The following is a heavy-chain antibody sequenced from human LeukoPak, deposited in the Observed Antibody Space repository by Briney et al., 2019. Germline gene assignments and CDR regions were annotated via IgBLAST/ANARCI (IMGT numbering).Heavy chain of an antibody. Sequence: GASVKVSCKASGYTFTSYDINWVRQATGQGLEWMGWMNPNSGNTGYAQKFQGRVTITRNTSISTAYMELSSLRSEDTAVYYCARTVYGSGSHLGEVYMDVWGKGTTVTVSS. CDR2: MNPNSGNT. D-gene: IGHD3-10*01. J-gene: IGHJ6*03. CDR3: ARTVYGSGSHLGEVYMDV. V-gene: IGHV1-8*03. CDR1: GYTFTSYD.